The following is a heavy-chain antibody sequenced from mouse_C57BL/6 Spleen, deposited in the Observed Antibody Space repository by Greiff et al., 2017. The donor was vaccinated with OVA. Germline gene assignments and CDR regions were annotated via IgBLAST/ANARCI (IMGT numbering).Heavy chain of an antibody. J-gene: IGHJ2*01. Sequence: VQLQQPGAELVRPGTSVKLSCKASGYTFTSYWMHWVKQRPGQGLEWIGVIDPSDSYTNYNQKFKGKATVTVDTSSSTAYMQLSSLASEDAAVYYCAYYSNYAYWGQGTTLTVSS. V-gene: IGHV1-59*01. CDR1: GYTFTSYW. D-gene: IGHD2-5*01. CDR2: IDPSDSYT. CDR3: AYYSNYAY.